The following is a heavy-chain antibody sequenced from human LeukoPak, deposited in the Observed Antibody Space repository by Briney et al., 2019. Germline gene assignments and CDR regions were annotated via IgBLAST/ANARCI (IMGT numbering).Heavy chain of an antibody. J-gene: IGHJ4*02. D-gene: IGHD3-10*01. V-gene: IGHV3-15*07. Sequence: GGSLRLSCAASGFTFSNAWMNWVRQAPGKGLEWVGRIKSKTDGGTTDYAAPVKGRFTISRDDSKNTLYLQMNSLKTEDTAVYYCTTVRGMNYYGSGSYAFDYWGQGTLVTVSS. CDR2: IKSKTDGGTT. CDR3: TTVRGMNYYGSGSYAFDY. CDR1: GFTFSNAW.